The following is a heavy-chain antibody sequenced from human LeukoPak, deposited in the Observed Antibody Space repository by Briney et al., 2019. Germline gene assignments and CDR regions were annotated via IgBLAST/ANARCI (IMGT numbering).Heavy chain of an antibody. D-gene: IGHD1-1*01. CDR3: ARNPPRYNWNDSWFDP. J-gene: IGHJ5*02. CDR2: IYYSGST. CDR1: GGSISSHY. V-gene: IGHV4-59*11. Sequence: SETLSLTCTVSGGSISSHYWSWIRQPPGKGLEWIGYIYYSGSTNYNPSLKSRVTISVDTSKNQFSLKLSSVTAADTAVYYCARNPPRYNWNDSWFDPWGQGTLVTVSS.